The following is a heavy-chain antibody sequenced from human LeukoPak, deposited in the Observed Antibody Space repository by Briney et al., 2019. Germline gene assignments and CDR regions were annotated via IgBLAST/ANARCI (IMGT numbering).Heavy chain of an antibody. CDR1: GYTFTSNY. CDR2: ISPSGGST. D-gene: IGHD3-10*01. Sequence: GASVKVSCKAFGYTFTSNYMHWVRQAPGQGPEWKGVISPSGGSTTYAQKFQGRVTLTRDMSTSTDYLELSSLRSEDTAVYYCARDSEGSYGPLLDSWGQGTLVTVSS. CDR3: ARDSEGSYGPLLDS. V-gene: IGHV1-46*01. J-gene: IGHJ4*02.